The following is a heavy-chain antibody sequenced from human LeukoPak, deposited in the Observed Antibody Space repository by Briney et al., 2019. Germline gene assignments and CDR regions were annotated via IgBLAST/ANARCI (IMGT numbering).Heavy chain of an antibody. D-gene: IGHD6-13*01. CDR1: GFTFSDYY. CDR3: ARECSWYRSNWFDP. J-gene: IGHJ5*02. V-gene: IGHV3-11*01. CDR2: ISSSGSTI. Sequence: GGSLRLSCAASGFTFSDYYMSWIRQAPGKGLEWVSYISSSGSTIYYADSVKGRFTIPRDNAKNSLYLQMNSLRAEDTAVYYCARECSWYRSNWFDPWGQGTLVTVSS.